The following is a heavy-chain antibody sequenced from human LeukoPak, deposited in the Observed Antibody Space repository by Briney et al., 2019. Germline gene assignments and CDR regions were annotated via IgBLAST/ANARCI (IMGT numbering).Heavy chain of an antibody. J-gene: IGHJ4*02. CDR2: INPNSGGT. D-gene: IGHD2-2*01. CDR3: ARDTRVVVPAEFDY. CDR1: GYTFTGYY. V-gene: IGHV1-2*02. Sequence: ASVKVSCKASGYTFTGYYMHWVRQAPGQGLEWMGWINPNSGGTNYAQKFQGRVTMTRDTSISTAYMELSRLRSDDTAVYYCARDTRVVVPAEFDYRGQGTLVTVSS.